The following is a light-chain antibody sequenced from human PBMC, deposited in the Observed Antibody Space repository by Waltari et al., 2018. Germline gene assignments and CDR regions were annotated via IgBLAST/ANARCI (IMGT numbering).Light chain of an antibody. CDR1: QSVGID. Sequence: EIVLTQSPATLSLSPGERATLSCRASQSVGIDLGWYQQKPGQAPTLLIYDASIRAAGIPARCSGSGSGTDFTLAISSLEPEDFAVYYCQQRSSWPPFTFGPGTKVEIK. CDR3: QQRSSWPPFT. CDR2: DAS. V-gene: IGKV3-11*01. J-gene: IGKJ3*01.